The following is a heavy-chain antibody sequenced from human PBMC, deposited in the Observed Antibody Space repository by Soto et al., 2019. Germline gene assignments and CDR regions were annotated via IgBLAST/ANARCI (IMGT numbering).Heavy chain of an antibody. CDR2: ISYDGSNK. Sequence: PGGSLRLSCAASGFTFSSYGMHWVRQAPGKGLEWVAVISYDGSNKYYADSVKGRFTISRDNSKNTLYLQMNSLRAEDTAVYYCAKDSWSRGRHSSSADYWGQGTLVTVS. V-gene: IGHV3-30*18. CDR1: GFTFSSYG. J-gene: IGHJ4*02. CDR3: AKDSWSRGRHSSSADY. D-gene: IGHD6-6*01.